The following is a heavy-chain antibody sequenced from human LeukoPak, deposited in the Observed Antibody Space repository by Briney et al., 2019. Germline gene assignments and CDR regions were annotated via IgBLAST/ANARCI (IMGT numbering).Heavy chain of an antibody. Sequence: GGYLRLSCVASGFTFSSYEMNWVRQAPGKGLEWVSYISSSGSTIYYADSVKGRFTISRDNAKNSLYLQMNSLRAEDTAVYYCARARGPTDYYDSSGYGGELGYWGQGTLVTVSS. D-gene: IGHD3-22*01. CDR3: ARARGPTDYYDSSGYGGELGY. V-gene: IGHV3-48*03. CDR2: ISSSGSTI. J-gene: IGHJ4*02. CDR1: GFTFSSYE.